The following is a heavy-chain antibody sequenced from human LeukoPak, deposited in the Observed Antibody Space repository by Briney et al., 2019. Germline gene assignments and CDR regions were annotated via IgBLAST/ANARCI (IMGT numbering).Heavy chain of an antibody. D-gene: IGHD3-10*01. CDR2: ISSSGSTI. CDR1: GFTFSDYY. J-gene: IGHJ3*02. V-gene: IGHV3-11*04. CDR3: ARYYGSGTYAFDI. Sequence: SGGSLRLSCAASGFTFSDYYMSWIRQAPGKGLEWVSYISSSGSTIYYADSVKGRFTISRDNAKNSLYLQMNSLRAEDTAVYYCARYYGSGTYAFDIWGQGTMVTVSS.